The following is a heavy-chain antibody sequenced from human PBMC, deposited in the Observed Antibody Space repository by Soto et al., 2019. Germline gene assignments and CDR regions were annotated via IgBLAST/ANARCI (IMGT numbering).Heavy chain of an antibody. J-gene: IGHJ4*02. D-gene: IGHD3-22*01. V-gene: IGHV3-64*01. CDR2: ISSYGGST. Sequence: GGSLRLSCAASGFTFSSYAMLWVRQAPGKGLEYVSAISSYGGSTYYANSVKGRFTISRDNSKNTLYLQMGSLRAEDMAVYYCARDPDSSGYYYFDYWGQGT. CDR1: GFTFSSYA. CDR3: ARDPDSSGYYYFDY.